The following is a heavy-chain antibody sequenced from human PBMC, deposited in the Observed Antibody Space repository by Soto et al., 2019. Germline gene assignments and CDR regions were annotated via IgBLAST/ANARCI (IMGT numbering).Heavy chain of an antibody. Sequence: SETLSLTCTVSGGSLSSHYWTWIRQSPGKGLEWIGYVYFSGNTNYNPSLKSRVTISIDTSKNQFSLRLASVTAADTAFYYCGSVRPSGYVLSWGQGTLVTVS. V-gene: IGHV4-59*11. J-gene: IGHJ5*02. CDR3: GSVRPSGYVLS. CDR1: GGSLSSHY. D-gene: IGHD6-25*01. CDR2: VYFSGNT.